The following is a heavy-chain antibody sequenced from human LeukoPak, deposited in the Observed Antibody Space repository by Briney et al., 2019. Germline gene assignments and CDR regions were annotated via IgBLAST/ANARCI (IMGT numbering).Heavy chain of an antibody. Sequence: SCKASGYTFTGYYMHWVRQAPGKGLEWVAVISYDGSNKYYADSVKGRFTISRDNAKNTLYLRMNSLRPEDTAVYYCARAPGLGSGSAFDSWGQGTLVTVSS. CDR1: GYTFTGYY. J-gene: IGHJ4*02. D-gene: IGHD3-10*01. V-gene: IGHV3-30-3*01. CDR2: ISYDGSNK. CDR3: ARAPGLGSGSAFDS.